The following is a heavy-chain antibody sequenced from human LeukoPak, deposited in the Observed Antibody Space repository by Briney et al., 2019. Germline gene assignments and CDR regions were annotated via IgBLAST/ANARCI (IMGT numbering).Heavy chain of an antibody. CDR3: ARDRKRTGPFDY. Sequence: SETLSLTRAVYGGSFSGYYWSWIRQPPGKGLEWIGEINHSGSTNYNPSLKSRVTISVDTSKNQFSLKLSSVTAADTAVYYCARDRKRTGPFDYWGQGTLVTVSS. J-gene: IGHJ4*02. D-gene: IGHD3/OR15-3a*01. CDR2: INHSGST. CDR1: GGSFSGYY. V-gene: IGHV4-34*01.